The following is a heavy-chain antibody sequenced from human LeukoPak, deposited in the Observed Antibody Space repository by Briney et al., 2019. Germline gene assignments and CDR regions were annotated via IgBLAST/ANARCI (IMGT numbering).Heavy chain of an antibody. J-gene: IGHJ4*02. CDR2: IRGSGDST. D-gene: IGHD5-12*01. CDR1: GLIFSSYA. V-gene: IGHV3-23*01. Sequence: GGSLRLSCAASGLIFSSYAMTWVRQAPGKGLEWVSAIRGSGDSTYYADSVKGRFTISRDSSKNTLYLQMNSLRAEDTAVYYCAKYLSGYGTRYWGQGTLVTVSS. CDR3: AKYLSGYGTRY.